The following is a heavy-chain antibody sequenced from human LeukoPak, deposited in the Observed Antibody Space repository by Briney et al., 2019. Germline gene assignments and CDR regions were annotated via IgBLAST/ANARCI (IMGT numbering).Heavy chain of an antibody. CDR2: LSSSSSTI. J-gene: IGHJ4*02. CDR1: GFTFSSYS. V-gene: IGHV3-48*02. D-gene: IGHD3-3*01. CDR3: AKSTNYDFWSGYYSFLSSFDY. Sequence: PGGSLRLSCAASGFTFSSYSMNWVRQAPGKGLEWVSYLSSSSSTIYYADSVKGRFTLSRDTGKTSLYLEMHRLRHEATAVYYCAKSTNYDFWSGYYSFLSSFDYWGQGTLVTVSS.